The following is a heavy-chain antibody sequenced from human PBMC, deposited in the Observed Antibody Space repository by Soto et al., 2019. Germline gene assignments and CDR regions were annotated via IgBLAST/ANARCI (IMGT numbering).Heavy chain of an antibody. V-gene: IGHV3-30-3*01. CDR3: ARGTYCGGDCFPGHVSKWYFDL. CDR1: GFTFSDHA. J-gene: IGHJ2*01. D-gene: IGHD2-21*02. Sequence: QVQLVESGGGVVQPGRSLRLSCAASGFTFSDHAMHWVRQAPGKGLEWVAVVSYDGSNKYYADSVKGRFTISRDNSKTTRFLQMNSLRPEDRAVYYCARGTYCGGDCFPGHVSKWYFDLWGRGTLVIVSS. CDR2: VSYDGSNK.